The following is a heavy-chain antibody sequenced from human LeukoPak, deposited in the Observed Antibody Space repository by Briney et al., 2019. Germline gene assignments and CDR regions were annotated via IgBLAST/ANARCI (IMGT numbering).Heavy chain of an antibody. D-gene: IGHD2-8*02. CDR1: GFTFSSYW. CDR3: ARDGGSYCTGNLCYKDGFFDH. J-gene: IGHJ4*02. Sequence: GGSLRLSCAASGFTFSSYWMSWVRQAPGKGLEWLANIKQDGSEKYYVDSVKGRFTVSRDNAKNSLYLQLNSLRAEDTAVYYCARDGGSYCTGNLCYKDGFFDHWGQGTLVTVSS. CDR2: IKQDGSEK. V-gene: IGHV3-7*01.